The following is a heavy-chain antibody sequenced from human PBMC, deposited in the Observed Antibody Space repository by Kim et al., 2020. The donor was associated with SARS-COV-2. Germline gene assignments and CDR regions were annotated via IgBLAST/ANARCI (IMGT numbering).Heavy chain of an antibody. Sequence: SGPTLVNPTETLTLTCTVSGFSLGNNRMGVSWIRQPPGKALEWLAHIFSNDEKSYSTSLESRLTISKDTSKSQVVLTMTNMDPVDTATYYCVRITSWMLLWNFYWYFDLWGRGTLVTVSS. CDR2: IFSNDEK. CDR1: GFSLGNNRMG. J-gene: IGHJ2*01. D-gene: IGHD5-18*01. V-gene: IGHV2-26*01. CDR3: VRITSWMLLWNFYWYFDL.